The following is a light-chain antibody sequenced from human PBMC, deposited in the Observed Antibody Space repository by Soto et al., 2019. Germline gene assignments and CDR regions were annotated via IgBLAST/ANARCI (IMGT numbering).Light chain of an antibody. CDR3: QQYNKWPLT. J-gene: IGKJ4*01. Sequence: EIVMTQSPATLSVSPGERATLSCRASQSVSSNLAGYQQKPGQAPRLFIYGASTRATVIPARFSGSGSGTEFTLTISSLQSEDFAVYYCQQYNKWPLTFGGGTKVEIK. CDR2: GAS. V-gene: IGKV3-15*01. CDR1: QSVSSN.